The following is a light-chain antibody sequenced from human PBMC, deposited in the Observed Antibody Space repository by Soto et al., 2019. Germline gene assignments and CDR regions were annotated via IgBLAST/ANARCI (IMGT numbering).Light chain of an antibody. J-gene: IGLJ1*01. CDR1: STAVGGYNY. CDR2: EVS. Sequence: QSALAQPASVSGSPGQSITISCTATSTAVGGYNYVSWYQQHPGKAPKLLIYEVSNRPSGLSNRFSGSKSGNTASLTISGLQAEDEADYYCCSYTSGIPLLFGTGTKFTVL. CDR3: CSYTSGIPLL. V-gene: IGLV2-14*01.